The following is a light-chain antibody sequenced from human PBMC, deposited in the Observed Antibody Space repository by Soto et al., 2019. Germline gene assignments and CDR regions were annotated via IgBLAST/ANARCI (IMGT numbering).Light chain of an antibody. CDR1: QSLSSSH. Sequence: DIVWTQSPGTLSLPPGDRAILSCSAIQSLSSSHLAWYQQNPGQAPRLLIYGASSRATGIPDRFSGSGSGTDFTRTKSRLEPEDFADYYCQPYGTSPPALTLDGGTKVEIK. CDR2: GAS. CDR3: QPYGTSPPALT. J-gene: IGKJ4*01. V-gene: IGKV3-20*01.